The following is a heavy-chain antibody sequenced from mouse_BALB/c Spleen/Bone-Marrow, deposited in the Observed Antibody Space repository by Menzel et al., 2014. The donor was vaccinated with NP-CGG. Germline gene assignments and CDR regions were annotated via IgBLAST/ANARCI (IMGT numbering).Heavy chain of an antibody. V-gene: IGHV5-9-3*01. CDR1: GFTFSSYG. Sequence: EVPLVESGGGLVKPGGSLKLSCAASGFTFSSYGAFWVSQTPVKRMGWGATICSGGSYTYYPDSVKGRFTISRDNAKNTLYLQMSSLRSEDTAMYYCTRQRGDYAMDYWGQGTSVTVSS. CDR3: TRQRGDYAMDY. D-gene: IGHD1-1*02. J-gene: IGHJ4*01. CDR2: ICSGGSYT.